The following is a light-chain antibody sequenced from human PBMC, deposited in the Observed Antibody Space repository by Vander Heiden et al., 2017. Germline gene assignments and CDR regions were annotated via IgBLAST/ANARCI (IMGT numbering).Light chain of an antibody. V-gene: IGKV2-30*02. CDR2: KVS. CDR1: QHLVHTDGEIY. J-gene: IGKJ3*01. Sequence: VILTPSPESLSASVRQGAPISCIQSQHLVHTDGEIYLNWYHKRPGQSPRRLIYKVSRRASGTPDRFSGSGSGTDFTLTVTRVEADDVGIYFCMQGTHWPTFGPGT. CDR3: MQGTHWPT.